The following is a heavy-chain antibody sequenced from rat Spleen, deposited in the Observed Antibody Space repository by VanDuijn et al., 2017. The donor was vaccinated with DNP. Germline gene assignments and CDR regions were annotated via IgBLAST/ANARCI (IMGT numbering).Heavy chain of an antibody. J-gene: IGHJ3*01. CDR3: SRGGDSSGIRTWYFDC. Sequence: QVQLKESGPGLVQPSQTLSLTCTVAGFSLTSYGVSWVRQFPGKGLEWIAAISSGGSTYYNSVFKSRLSISRDTSKSQVFLKMNSLKTEDTAISFCSRGGDSSGIRTWYFDCWGKGTLVTVSS. V-gene: IGHV2-6*01. D-gene: IGHD1-4*01. CDR2: ISSGGST. CDR1: GFSLTSYG.